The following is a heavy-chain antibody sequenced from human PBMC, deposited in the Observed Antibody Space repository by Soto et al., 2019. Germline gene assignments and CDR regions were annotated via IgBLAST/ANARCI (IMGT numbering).Heavy chain of an antibody. CDR1: GYTFTSYD. J-gene: IGHJ6*03. CDR3: ARGGGHYDFWCGHIGAGYYYYYMDV. D-gene: IGHD3-3*01. Sequence: ASVKVSCKASGYTFTSYDINWVRQATGQGLEWMGWMNPNSGNTGYAQKFQGRVTMTRNTSISTAYMELSSLRSEDTAVYYCARGGGHYDFWCGHIGAGYYYYYMDVWGKGTTVTVSS. V-gene: IGHV1-8*01. CDR2: MNPNSGNT.